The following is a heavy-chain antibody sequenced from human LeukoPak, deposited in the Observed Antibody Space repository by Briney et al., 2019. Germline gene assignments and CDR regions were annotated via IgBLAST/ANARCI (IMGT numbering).Heavy chain of an antibody. CDR1: GGSFSSSSYY. J-gene: IGHJ3*02. CDR3: ARGGDIVVVVAATGAFDI. V-gene: IGHV4-39*07. D-gene: IGHD2-15*01. Sequence: KPSETLSLTCTVPGGSFSSSSYYWGWIRQPPGKGLEWIGEINHSGSTNYNPSLKSRVTISVDTSKNQFSLKLSSVTAADTAVYYCARGGDIVVVVAATGAFDIWGQGTMVTVSS. CDR2: INHSGST.